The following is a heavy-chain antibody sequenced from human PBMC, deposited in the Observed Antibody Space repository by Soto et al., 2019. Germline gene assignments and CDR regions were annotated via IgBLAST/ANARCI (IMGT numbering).Heavy chain of an antibody. D-gene: IGHD5-12*01. CDR3: ARDARVDIVATTTRYYYYGMDV. CDR1: GGTFSSYA. CDR2: IIPIFGTA. J-gene: IGHJ6*02. V-gene: IGHV1-69*06. Sequence: ASVKVSCKASGGTFSSYAISWVRQAPGQGLEWMGGIIPIFGTANYAQKFQGRVTITADKSTSTAYMELSSLRSEDTAVYYCARDARVDIVATTTRYYYYGMDVWGQGTTVTVSS.